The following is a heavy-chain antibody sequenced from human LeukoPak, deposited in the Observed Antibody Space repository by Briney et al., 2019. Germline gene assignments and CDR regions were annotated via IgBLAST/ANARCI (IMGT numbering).Heavy chain of an antibody. V-gene: IGHV3-74*01. D-gene: IGHD1-26*01. CDR2: INSDGSST. J-gene: IGHJ6*02. CDR1: GFTFSSYW. Sequence: GGSLRLSCAASGFTFSSYWMHWVRQAPGKGLVWVSRINSDGSSTSYADSVKGRFTISRDNAKNTLYLQMNSLRAEDTVVYYCARSLEDYYYYYGMDVWGQGTTVTVSS. CDR3: ARSLEDYYYYYGMDV.